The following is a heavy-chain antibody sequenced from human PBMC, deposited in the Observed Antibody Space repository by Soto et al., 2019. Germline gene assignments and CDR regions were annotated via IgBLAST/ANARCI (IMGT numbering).Heavy chain of an antibody. J-gene: IGHJ6*02. D-gene: IGHD5-12*01. CDR1: GFTFSSYA. Sequence: EVQLLESGGGLVQPGGSLRLSCAASGFTFSSYAMSWVRQAPGKGLEWVSATSGSGGSTYYADTVKGRFTISRDKSKNTMYLQMKSLRAEDTAVYYCAKVAWLDVWGQGTTVTVSS. V-gene: IGHV3-23*01. CDR2: TSGSGGST. CDR3: AKVAWLDV.